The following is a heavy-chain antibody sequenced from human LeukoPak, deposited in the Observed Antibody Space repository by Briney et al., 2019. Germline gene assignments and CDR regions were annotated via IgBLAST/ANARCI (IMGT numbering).Heavy chain of an antibody. J-gene: IGHJ4*02. CDR2: KNHSGST. Sequence: SETLSLTCAVYGESFSGYYWSWVRQPPGKGLEWIGEKNHSGSTNYNPSLKSRVTISVDTSKNQFSLKLSSVTAADTAVYYCARGGGRYCSSASCHLDYWGQGTLVTVSS. CDR3: ARGGGRYCSSASCHLDY. CDR1: GESFSGYY. V-gene: IGHV4-34*01. D-gene: IGHD2-2*01.